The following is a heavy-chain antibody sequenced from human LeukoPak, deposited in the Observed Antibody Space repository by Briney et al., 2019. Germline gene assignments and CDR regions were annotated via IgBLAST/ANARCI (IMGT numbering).Heavy chain of an antibody. V-gene: IGHV3-48*01. J-gene: IGHJ6*03. CDR2: ISSSSSTI. CDR3: AKDPNFYYCMDV. Sequence: GGSLRLSCAASGFTFSSYSMNWVRQAPGKGLEWVSYISSSSSTIYYADSVKGRFTISRDNAKNSLYLQMNSLRAEDTAVYYCAKDPNFYYCMDVWGKGTTVTISS. CDR1: GFTFSSYS.